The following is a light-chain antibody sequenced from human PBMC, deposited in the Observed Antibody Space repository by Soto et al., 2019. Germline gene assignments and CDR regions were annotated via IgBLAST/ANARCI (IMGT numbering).Light chain of an antibody. CDR1: QSVSTTY. CDR3: QQYGNSPPYS. V-gene: IGKV3-20*01. CDR2: ATS. J-gene: IGKJ2*03. Sequence: EIVLTQSPGSLSLSPGEGATLSCRASQSVSTTYLAWYQLKPGQAPRLVIYATSSRAAGLPDRFRGSGSGTEFTLPISSLEPDDVGVDFCQQYGNSPPYSVGQGTKLE.